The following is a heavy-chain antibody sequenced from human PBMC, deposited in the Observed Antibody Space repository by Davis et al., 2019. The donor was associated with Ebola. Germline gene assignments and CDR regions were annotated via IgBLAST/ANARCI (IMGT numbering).Heavy chain of an antibody. CDR3: VRSADYSSSSGWGRAFDI. D-gene: IGHD6-19*01. J-gene: IGHJ3*02. Sequence: PGGSLRLSCAASGFTFSSYAMSWVRQAPGKGLEWVSAISGSGGSTYYADSVKGRFTISRDNAKNSLYLQMNSLRAEDTAVYYCVRSADYSSSSGWGRAFDIWGQGTMVTVSS. V-gene: IGHV3-23*01. CDR1: GFTFSSYA. CDR2: ISGSGGST.